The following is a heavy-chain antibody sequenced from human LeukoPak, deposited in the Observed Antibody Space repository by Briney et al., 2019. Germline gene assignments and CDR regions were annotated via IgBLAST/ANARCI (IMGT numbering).Heavy chain of an antibody. CDR2: SDPEDGER. Sequence: ASVKVSCKVSGKTLSDLSIHWLRQPPGKGLEWLGGSDPEDGERIYAQMFQGRVTMTEDTSIDTAYMELSSLRSEDTAVYYCARVYVVLRNGEFDYWGQGTLVTVSS. CDR3: ARVYVVLRNGEFDY. D-gene: IGHD2-15*01. CDR1: GKTLSDLS. V-gene: IGHV1-24*01. J-gene: IGHJ4*02.